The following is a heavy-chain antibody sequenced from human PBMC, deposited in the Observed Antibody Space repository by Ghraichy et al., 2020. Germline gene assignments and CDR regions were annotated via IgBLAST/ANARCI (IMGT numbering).Heavy chain of an antibody. CDR1: GDSISNYY. V-gene: IGHV4-59*01. D-gene: IGHD2-2*01. CDR3: ARGHCSGNTCYAWDYYYGMDV. J-gene: IGHJ6*02. Sequence: SETLSLTCTVSGDSISNYYWHWIRQPPGKGLEWIGYLYYSGGTNYNPSLGSRVTMSVDTSKNQFSLKLSSVTAADSAVYYCARGHCSGNTCYAWDYYYGMDVWGQGTPVTVSS. CDR2: LYYSGGT.